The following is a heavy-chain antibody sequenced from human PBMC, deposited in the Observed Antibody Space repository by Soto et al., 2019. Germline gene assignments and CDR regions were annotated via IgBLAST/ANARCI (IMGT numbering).Heavy chain of an antibody. CDR2: ISAYNGNT. Sequence: ASVKVCCKASVYTFTSYGIRWVRQAPGQGLEWMGWISAYNGNTNYAQKLQGRVTMTTDTSTSTAYMELRSLRSDDTAVYYCARGGKYCTNGECSFYGMDVWGQGTTVTVS. CDR3: ARGGKYCTNGECSFYGMDV. V-gene: IGHV1-18*01. J-gene: IGHJ6*02. CDR1: VYTFTSYG. D-gene: IGHD2-8*01.